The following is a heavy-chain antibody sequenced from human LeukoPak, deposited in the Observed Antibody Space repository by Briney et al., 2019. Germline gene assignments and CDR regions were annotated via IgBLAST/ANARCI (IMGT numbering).Heavy chain of an antibody. CDR3: ARGPYYDFWSGYPYYFDY. J-gene: IGHJ4*02. CDR2: IYYSGST. Sequence: SETLSLTCTVSGGSISSYYWSWIRQPPGKGVEWIGYIYYSGSTNYNPSLKSRVTISVDTSKNQFSLKLSSVTAADTAVYYCARGPYYDFWSGYPYYFDYWGQGTLVTVSS. D-gene: IGHD3-3*01. V-gene: IGHV4-59*01. CDR1: GGSISSYY.